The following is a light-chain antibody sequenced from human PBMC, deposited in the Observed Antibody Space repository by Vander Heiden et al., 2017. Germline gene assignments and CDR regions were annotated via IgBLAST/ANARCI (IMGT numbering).Light chain of an antibody. CDR2: GAS. V-gene: IGKV3-20*01. J-gene: IGKJ4*01. CDR1: QSVSSSY. Sequence: EIVLTQSPGTLSLSPGERATLSCRASQSVSSSYLAWYQQKPGQAPRLLIYGASSMATGIPDRFSGSGSGTDFTLTISRLEPEDFAVYYCQQYGSRALTFGGGTKVEIK. CDR3: QQYGSRALT.